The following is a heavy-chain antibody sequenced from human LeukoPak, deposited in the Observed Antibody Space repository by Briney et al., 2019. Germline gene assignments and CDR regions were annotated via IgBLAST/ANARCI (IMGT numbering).Heavy chain of an antibody. Sequence: PSQTLSLTCTVSGGSISSGGYYWSWIRQPPGKGLEWIEYIYYSGSTNYNPSLKSRVTISVDTSKTQFSLKLRSVTAADTAVYYCARVVYSGSWGYFDYWGQGTLVTVSS. D-gene: IGHD3-10*01. CDR2: IYYSGST. V-gene: IGHV4-61*08. CDR3: ARVVYSGSWGYFDY. J-gene: IGHJ4*02. CDR1: GGSISSGGYY.